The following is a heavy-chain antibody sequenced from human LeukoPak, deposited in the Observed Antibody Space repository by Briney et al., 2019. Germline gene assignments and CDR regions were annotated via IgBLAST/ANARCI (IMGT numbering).Heavy chain of an antibody. V-gene: IGHV3-73*01. CDR2: IRSKANSYAT. CDR3: ASITIFGVAIPPSGAFDI. D-gene: IGHD3-3*01. CDR1: GFTFSGSA. J-gene: IGHJ3*02. Sequence: GGSLRLSCAASGFTFSGSAMHWVRQASGKGLEWVGRIRSKANSYATAYAASVKGRFTISRDDSKNTAYLQMNSLKTGDTAVYYCASITIFGVAIPPSGAFDIWGQGTMVTVSS.